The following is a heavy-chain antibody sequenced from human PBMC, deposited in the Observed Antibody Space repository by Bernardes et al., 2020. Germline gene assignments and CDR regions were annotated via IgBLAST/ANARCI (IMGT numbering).Heavy chain of an antibody. V-gene: IGHV3-9*01. D-gene: IGHD3-16*01. Sequence: GGSLRLSCAASGFTFDDYAMHWVRQLPGKGLEWVSSISWNSGHIGYADSVKGRFTISRDNAKNSLYLQMHSLRPEDTAFYYCAKDTLTGGVNNGYYYYMDVWGRGTTVTVSS. CDR3: AKDTLTGGVNNGYYYYMDV. CDR1: GFTFDDYA. J-gene: IGHJ6*03. CDR2: ISWNSGHI.